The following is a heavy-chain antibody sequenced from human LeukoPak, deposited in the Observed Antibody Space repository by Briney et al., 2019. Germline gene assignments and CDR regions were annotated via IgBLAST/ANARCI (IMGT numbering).Heavy chain of an antibody. V-gene: IGHV3-23*01. J-gene: IGHJ4*02. CDR1: GFTFSSYG. CDR2: ISGSGGST. D-gene: IGHD6-13*01. CDR3: AKGSSSHPYYFDY. Sequence: GGSLRLSCAASGFTFSSYGMSWVRQAPGKGLEWVSAISGSGGSTYYADSVKGRFTISRDNSKNTLYLQMNSLRAEDTAVYYCAKGSSSHPYYFDYWGQGTLVTVSS.